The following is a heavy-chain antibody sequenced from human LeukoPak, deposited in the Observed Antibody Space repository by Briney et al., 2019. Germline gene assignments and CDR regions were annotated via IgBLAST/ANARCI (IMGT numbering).Heavy chain of an antibody. CDR2: IGTAGDT. Sequence: GGSLRLSCAAYGFTFSSYDMHWVRQATGKGLEWVSAIGTAGDTYYPGSVKGRFTIYRDNAKNTLYLQMDSLGAEDTAVYYCAKVRLYAGFDYWGQGTLVTVSS. CDR1: GFTFSSYD. D-gene: IGHD2-2*01. V-gene: IGHV3-13*01. CDR3: AKVRLYAGFDY. J-gene: IGHJ4*02.